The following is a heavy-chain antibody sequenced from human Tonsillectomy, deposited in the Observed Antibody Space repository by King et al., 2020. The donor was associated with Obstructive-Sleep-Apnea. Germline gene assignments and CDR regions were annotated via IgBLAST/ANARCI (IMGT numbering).Heavy chain of an antibody. D-gene: IGHD4-17*01. CDR1: GFSFSHAW. J-gene: IGHJ4*02. CDR2: IRTESEGGTT. Sequence: VQLVESGGDLVKPGTSLRISCAASGFSFSHAWMNWVRQAPGKGLEWVGRIRTESEGGTTDYVAPVKGRFTISRDDSKNTVYLQMKSLKIEDTGVYFCATETPTRFYGDYAFDYWGQGTLVSVS. V-gene: IGHV3-15*01. CDR3: ATETPTRFYGDYAFDY.